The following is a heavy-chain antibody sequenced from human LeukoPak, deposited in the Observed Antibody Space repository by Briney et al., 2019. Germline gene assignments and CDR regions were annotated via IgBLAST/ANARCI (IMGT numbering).Heavy chain of an antibody. D-gene: IGHD6-13*01. Sequence: GGSLRLSCAASGFTFSSYSMNWVRQAPGKGLEWVSSISSSSGYIYYADSVKGRFTISRDNAKNSLYLQMNSLRAEDTAVYYCARKEQLVRGSYWFDPWGQGTLVTVSS. J-gene: IGHJ5*02. V-gene: IGHV3-21*01. CDR1: GFTFSSYS. CDR3: ARKEQLVRGSYWFDP. CDR2: ISSSSGYI.